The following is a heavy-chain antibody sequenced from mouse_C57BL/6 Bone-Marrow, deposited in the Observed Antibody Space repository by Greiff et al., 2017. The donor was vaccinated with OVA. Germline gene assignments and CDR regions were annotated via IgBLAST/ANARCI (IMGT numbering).Heavy chain of an antibody. CDR3: ARGLLWGAMDY. V-gene: IGHV1-26*01. J-gene: IGHJ4*01. CDR2: INPNNGGT. Sequence: VQLQQSGPELVKPGASVKISCKASGYTFTDYYMNWVKQSHGKSLEWIGDINPNNGGTSYNQKFKGKATLPVDKSSSTAYMALRSLTSEDSAVYYGARGLLWGAMDYWGQGTSVTVSS. D-gene: IGHD2-1*01. CDR1: GYTFTDYY.